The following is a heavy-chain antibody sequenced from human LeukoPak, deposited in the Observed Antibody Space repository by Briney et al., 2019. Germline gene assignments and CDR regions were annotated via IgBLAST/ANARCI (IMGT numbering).Heavy chain of an antibody. Sequence: GGSLRLSCAASGFTFSNYWMNWVRQAPGKGLEWVANIKEDGSDEYYVDSVKGRFSISKDNAKNSLYLQMNSLRVEDTAVYYCVPLNWNPPGDFDRWGQGTLVTVSS. CDR2: IKEDGSDE. J-gene: IGHJ4*02. D-gene: IGHD1-20*01. CDR3: VPLNWNPPGDFDR. CDR1: GFTFSNYW. V-gene: IGHV3-7*01.